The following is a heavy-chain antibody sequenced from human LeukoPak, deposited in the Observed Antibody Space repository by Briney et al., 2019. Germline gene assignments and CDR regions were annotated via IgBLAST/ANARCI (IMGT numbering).Heavy chain of an antibody. J-gene: IGHJ4*02. V-gene: IGHV4-59*12. CDR2: IYYSGST. Sequence: SETLSLTCTVSGGSISSYYWSWIRQPPGKGLEWIGYIYYSGSTNYNPSLKSRVTISVDTSKNQFSLKLSSVTAADTAVYYCARDREYSSSWYGRGFDYWGQGTLVTVSS. CDR1: GGSISSYY. CDR3: ARDREYSSSWYGRGFDY. D-gene: IGHD6-13*01.